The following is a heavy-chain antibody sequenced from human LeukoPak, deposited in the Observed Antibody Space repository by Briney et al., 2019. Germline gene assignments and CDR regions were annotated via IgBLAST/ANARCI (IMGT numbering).Heavy chain of an antibody. D-gene: IGHD6-19*01. CDR3: AKMDGGWSFFDY. Sequence: GGSLRLSCAAFGFTFSSYAMSWVRQAPGKGLEWVSAISGSGGSTYYADSVKGRFTISRDNSKNTLYLQMNSLRAEDTAVYYCAKMDGGWSFFDYWGQGTLVTVSS. CDR2: ISGSGGST. V-gene: IGHV3-23*01. J-gene: IGHJ4*02. CDR1: GFTFSSYA.